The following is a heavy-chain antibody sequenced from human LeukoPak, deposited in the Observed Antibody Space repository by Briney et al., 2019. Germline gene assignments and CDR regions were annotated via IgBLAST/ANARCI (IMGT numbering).Heavy chain of an antibody. V-gene: IGHV3-7*05. CDR3: AREYYSDSSGSDY. CDR2: INQEGSEK. Sequence: GGSLRLSCAASGFTFSSYWMSWVRQAPGKGLEWVANINQEGSEKYSVDSVKGRFTISRDNAKNSLYLQMNSLRAEDTAVYYCAREYYSDSSGSDYWGQGTLVTVSS. CDR1: GFTFSSYW. D-gene: IGHD3-22*01. J-gene: IGHJ4*02.